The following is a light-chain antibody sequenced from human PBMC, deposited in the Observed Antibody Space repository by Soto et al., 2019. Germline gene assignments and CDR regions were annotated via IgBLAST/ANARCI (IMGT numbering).Light chain of an antibody. CDR1: QGISTW. V-gene: IGKV1-5*01. CDR2: DAS. Sequence: DIQMTQSPSTLSASVGDRVTITCRASQGISTWLAWYQQKPGKAPKLLIYDASSLESGVPSRFSGSGSGTEFTLTISSLQPDDFATYHCQQYNSYWTFGQGTKVDIK. J-gene: IGKJ1*01. CDR3: QQYNSYWT.